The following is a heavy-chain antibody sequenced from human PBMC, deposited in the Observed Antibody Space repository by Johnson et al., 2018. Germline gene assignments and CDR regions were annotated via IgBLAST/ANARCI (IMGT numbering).Heavy chain of an antibody. CDR1: GFNFSSYG. Sequence: QVQLVESGGGVVQPGRSLRLSCAASGFNFSSYGMHWVRQAPGKGLEWVAIISYDGSNKYYADSVTGRFTISRDNSKNTLYLQMNSLRAEDTAVYYCANLYDDLWNGGYYHIMDVWGQGTTVTVSS. V-gene: IGHV3-30*18. D-gene: IGHD3-3*01. CDR2: ISYDGSNK. J-gene: IGHJ6*02. CDR3: ANLYDDLWNGGYYHIMDV.